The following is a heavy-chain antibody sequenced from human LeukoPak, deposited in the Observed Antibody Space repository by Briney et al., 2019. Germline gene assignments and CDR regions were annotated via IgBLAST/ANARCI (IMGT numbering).Heavy chain of an antibody. D-gene: IGHD6-19*01. V-gene: IGHV1-8*03. J-gene: IGHJ5*02. Sequence: GASVKVSCKASGYTFTSYDINWVRQATGQGLEWMGWMNPNSGNTGYAQKFQGRVTITRNTSISTAYMELSSLRSEDTAVYYCARASYSSGWYAPGNWFDPWGQGTLVTVSS. CDR3: ARASYSSGWYAPGNWFDP. CDR2: MNPNSGNT. CDR1: GYTFTSYD.